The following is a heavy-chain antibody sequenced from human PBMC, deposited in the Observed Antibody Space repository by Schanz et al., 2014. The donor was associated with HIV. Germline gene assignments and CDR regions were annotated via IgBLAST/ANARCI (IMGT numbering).Heavy chain of an antibody. V-gene: IGHV3-33*08. J-gene: IGHJ6*02. Sequence: VQLVESGGGLVQPGGSLKLSCAASGFTFSGSAMHWVRQASGKGLEWVTVIWYDGKNRDYADSVKGRFTISRDNSKNTLYLQMNRMRTEDTAVYYCARDGAMAFSLGMDVWGQGTTVTVSS. CDR2: IWYDGKNR. CDR3: ARDGAMAFSLGMDV. CDR1: GFTFSGSA. D-gene: IGHD2-2*01.